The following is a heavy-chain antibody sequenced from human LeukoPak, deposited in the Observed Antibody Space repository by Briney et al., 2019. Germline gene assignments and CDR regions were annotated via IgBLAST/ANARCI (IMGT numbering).Heavy chain of an antibody. D-gene: IGHD3-9*01. CDR2: INHSGST. Sequence: SETLSLTCAVYGGSFSGYYWSWIRQPPGKGLEWIGEINHSGSTNYNPSLKSRVTISVDTSKNQFSLKLSSVTAADTAVYYCAREGGYYDILTGYPRNDAFDIWGQGTMVTVSS. CDR3: AREGGYYDILTGYPRNDAFDI. CDR1: GGSFSGYY. V-gene: IGHV4-34*01. J-gene: IGHJ3*02.